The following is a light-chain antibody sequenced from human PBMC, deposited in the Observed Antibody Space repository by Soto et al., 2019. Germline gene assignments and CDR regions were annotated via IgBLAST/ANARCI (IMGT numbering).Light chain of an antibody. J-gene: IGKJ1*01. Sequence: EIVLTQSPGSLSLSPGERATLSCRASQSVDSRFLAWYQQRPGQAPRLLIYGASRRATGIPDRFTGSGSGTDLPLNISELEPDDVALYYCKQYDSYVTFGRGTKVEIK. CDR1: QSVDSRF. CDR2: GAS. V-gene: IGKV3-20*01. CDR3: KQYDSYVT.